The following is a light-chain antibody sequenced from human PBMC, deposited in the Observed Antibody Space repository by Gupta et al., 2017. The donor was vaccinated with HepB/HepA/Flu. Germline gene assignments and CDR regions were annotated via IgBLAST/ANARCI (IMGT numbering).Light chain of an antibody. J-gene: IGKJ3*01. Sequence: DIQMTQSPSSLSASVGDRVTITCRASQSISSYLNWYQQKPGKAPKLLIYAASSLQSGVPSRFSGSGSGTXFTLTIXRLQPEDFATYYCQQSYSTPFTFGXGTKVDIK. CDR3: QQSYSTPFT. CDR1: QSISSY. V-gene: IGKV1-39*01. CDR2: AAS.